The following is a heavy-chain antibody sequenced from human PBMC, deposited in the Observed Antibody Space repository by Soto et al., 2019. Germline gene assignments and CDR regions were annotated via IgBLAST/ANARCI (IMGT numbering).Heavy chain of an antibody. CDR3: ARELGETGTTGLLDY. CDR2: IIPIFGTV. Sequence: QVQLVQSGAEVKKPGSSVKVSCKASGGTFSSYAISWVRQAAGQGLEWMGGIIPIFGTVNYAQKFQGRVTITADESTSTAYMELCSLRSEDTAVYYCARELGETGTTGLLDYWGQGTLVTVSS. CDR1: GGTFSSYA. J-gene: IGHJ4*02. D-gene: IGHD1-7*01. V-gene: IGHV1-69*12.